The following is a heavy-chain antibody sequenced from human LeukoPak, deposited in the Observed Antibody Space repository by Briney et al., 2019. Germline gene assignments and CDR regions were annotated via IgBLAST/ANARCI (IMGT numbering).Heavy chain of an antibody. CDR1: GGSISSYY. CDR3: AGHHPRNTVDF. J-gene: IGHJ4*02. Sequence: PSEALSLTCTVSGGSISSYYWSWIRQPPGKGLEWIAYISDIGSINYNPSLKSRVTISLDTSKNQFSLKLSSVTAADTAVYYCAGHHPRNTVDFWGQGTLVTVSS. V-gene: IGHV4-59*08. CDR2: ISDIGSI. D-gene: IGHD2/OR15-2a*01.